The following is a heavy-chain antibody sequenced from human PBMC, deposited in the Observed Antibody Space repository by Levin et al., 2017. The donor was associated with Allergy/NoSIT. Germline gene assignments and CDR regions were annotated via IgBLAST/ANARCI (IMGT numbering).Heavy chain of an antibody. J-gene: IGHJ6*02. V-gene: IGHV4-34*01. Sequence: GSLRLSCAVYGGSFSGYYWSWIRQPPGKGLEWIGEINHSGSTNYNPSLKSRVTISVDTSKNQFSLKLSSVTAADTAVYYCARGNYYGSGRYYGMDVWGQGTTVTVSS. D-gene: IGHD3-10*01. CDR1: GGSFSGYY. CDR3: ARGNYYGSGRYYGMDV. CDR2: INHSGST.